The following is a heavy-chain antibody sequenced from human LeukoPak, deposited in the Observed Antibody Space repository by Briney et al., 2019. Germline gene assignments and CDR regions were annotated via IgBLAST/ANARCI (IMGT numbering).Heavy chain of an antibody. Sequence: GSLRLSCAASGFTFSDYYMSWIRQPPGKGLEWIGEINHSGSTNYNPSLKSRVTISVDTSKNQFSLKLSSVTAADTAVYYCASHGSVDTAMARFDYWGQGTLVTVSS. J-gene: IGHJ4*02. CDR3: ASHGSVDTAMARFDY. D-gene: IGHD5-18*01. CDR1: GFTFSDYY. V-gene: IGHV4-34*01. CDR2: INHSGST.